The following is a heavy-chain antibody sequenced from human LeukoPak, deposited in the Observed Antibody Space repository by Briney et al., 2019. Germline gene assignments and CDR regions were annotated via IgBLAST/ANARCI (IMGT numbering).Heavy chain of an antibody. V-gene: IGHV3-23*01. D-gene: IGHD1-26*01. CDR3: AKGATGGSYYFDY. Sequence: PGGSLRLSCAASGFTFSSYAMNWVRQAPGKGLEWVSGISGSGDSTYYADSLKGRFTISRDNSRNTLYLQMNSLRADDTAVYYCAKGATGGSYYFDYWGQGTLVTVSS. J-gene: IGHJ4*02. CDR2: ISGSGDST. CDR1: GFTFSSYA.